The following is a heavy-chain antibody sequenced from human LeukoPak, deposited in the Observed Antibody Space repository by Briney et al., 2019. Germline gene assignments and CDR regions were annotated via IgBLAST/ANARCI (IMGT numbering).Heavy chain of an antibody. D-gene: IGHD2-2*01. J-gene: IGHJ6*03. CDR1: GGTFSSYA. CDR3: ARADPYCSSTSCPHVCYYYMDV. CDR2: IIPIFGTA. V-gene: IGHV1-69*05. Sequence: GASVKVSCKASGGTFSSYAISWVRQAPGQGLEWMGGIIPIFGTANYAQKFQGRVTITTDESTSTAYMELSSLRSEDTAVYYCARADPYCSSTSCPHVCYYYMDVWGKGTTVTVSS.